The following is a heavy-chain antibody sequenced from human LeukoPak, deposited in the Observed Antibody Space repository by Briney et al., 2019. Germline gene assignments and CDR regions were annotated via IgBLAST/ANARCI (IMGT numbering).Heavy chain of an antibody. J-gene: IGHJ5*02. V-gene: IGHV3-48*03. CDR1: GFTFSSYE. CDR3: ARARGSDYGGSGRRAGLWFDP. D-gene: IGHD4-23*01. Sequence: PGGSLRLSCAASGFTFSSYEMNWVRQAPGKGLEWVSYISSSGSTIYYADSVKGRFTISRDNAKNSLYLQMNSLRAEDTAVYYCARARGSDYGGSGRRAGLWFDPWGQGTLVTVSS. CDR2: ISSSGSTI.